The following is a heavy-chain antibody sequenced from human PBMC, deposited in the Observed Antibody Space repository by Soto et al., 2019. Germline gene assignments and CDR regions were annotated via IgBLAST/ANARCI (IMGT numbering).Heavy chain of an antibody. D-gene: IGHD4-17*01. Sequence: QIQLVQSGAEVKKPGTSVKVSCETSGFTFTHFHISWVRQAPGQGLEWMGRCTTYSGDKKFAQSFQDRVTMTTDTSASTAYMELRSLRSDDTAVYYCARDYGDYRGLDSWGQGTLVTVSS. V-gene: IGHV1-18*01. CDR1: GFTFTHFH. CDR2: CTTYSGDK. CDR3: ARDYGDYRGLDS. J-gene: IGHJ4*02.